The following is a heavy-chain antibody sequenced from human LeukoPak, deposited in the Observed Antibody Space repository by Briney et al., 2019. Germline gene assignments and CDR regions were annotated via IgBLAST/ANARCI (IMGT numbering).Heavy chain of an antibody. D-gene: IGHD3-22*01. CDR3: ASPWYRYTEVVVIGEDAFDI. CDR2: IRYDGSNK. V-gene: IGHV3-30*02. Sequence: PGGSLRLSCAASGFTFSSYGMHWVRQGPGKGLEWVAFIRYDGSNKYYADSVKGRFTISRDNSKNTLYLQMNSLRAEDTAVYYCASPWYRYTEVVVIGEDAFDIWGQGTKVTVSS. J-gene: IGHJ3*02. CDR1: GFTFSSYG.